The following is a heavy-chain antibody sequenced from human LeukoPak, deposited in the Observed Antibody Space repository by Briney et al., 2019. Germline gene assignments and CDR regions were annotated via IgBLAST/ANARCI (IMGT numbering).Heavy chain of an antibody. CDR1: GGSISSGNYY. CDR3: ARYWHDLGFDY. D-gene: IGHD1-1*01. Sequence: SETLSLTCTVSGGSISSGNYYWSWIRQPAGKGLEWIGRIYTSGNTNYNPSLKSRVTISVDTSENQVSLKLSSVTAADTAVYYCARYWHDLGFDYWGQGTLVTVSS. V-gene: IGHV4-61*02. J-gene: IGHJ4*02. CDR2: IYTSGNT.